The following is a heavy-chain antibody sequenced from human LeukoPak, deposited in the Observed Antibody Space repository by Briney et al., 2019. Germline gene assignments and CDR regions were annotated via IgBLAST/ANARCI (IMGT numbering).Heavy chain of an antibody. J-gene: IGHJ4*02. V-gene: IGHV4-39*07. D-gene: IGHD2-2*01. Sequence: SETLSLTCTVFGGSISSSSYYWGWIRQPPGKGLEWIGSIYYSGSTYYNPSLKSRVTISVDTSKNQFSLKLSSVTAADTAVYYCARGYCSSTSCYGAFDYWGQGTLVTVSS. CDR2: IYYSGST. CDR1: GGSISSSSYY. CDR3: ARGYCSSTSCYGAFDY.